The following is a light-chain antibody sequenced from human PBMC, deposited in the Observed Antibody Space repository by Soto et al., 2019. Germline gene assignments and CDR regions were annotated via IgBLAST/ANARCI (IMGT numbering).Light chain of an antibody. CDR1: QSISSW. CDR2: DAS. V-gene: IGKV1-5*01. CDR3: QQYNSAWT. J-gene: IGKJ1*01. Sequence: DIQMTQSPSTLSASVGDRVTITCRASQSISSWLAWYQQKPGKAPKLLIYDASSLESGVPSRFSGSGSGTEFTLTISSLQPDDFATYYCQQYNSAWTFGQRTKVDI.